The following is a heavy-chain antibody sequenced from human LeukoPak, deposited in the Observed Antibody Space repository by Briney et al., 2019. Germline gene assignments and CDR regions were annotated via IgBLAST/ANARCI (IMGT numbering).Heavy chain of an antibody. CDR1: GFTFSSYE. CDR3: ARTVARIGY. V-gene: IGHV3-48*03. Sequence: GGSLRLSCAASGFTFSSYEMNWVRRAPGKGLEWVSHISSSGSTIYYTDSVKGRFTISRDNSKNLLYLQMNSLRAEDTAIYYCARTVARIGYWGQGTLVTVSS. J-gene: IGHJ4*02. D-gene: IGHD4-23*01. CDR2: ISSSGSTI.